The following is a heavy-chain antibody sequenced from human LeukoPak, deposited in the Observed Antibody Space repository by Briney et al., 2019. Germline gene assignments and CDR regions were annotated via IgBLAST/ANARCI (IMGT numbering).Heavy chain of an antibody. D-gene: IGHD6-19*01. CDR2: IFPSGGEI. V-gene: IGHV3-23*01. CDR3: VKARGLSCLAGDAFHL. CDR1: GFTFSTFA. J-gene: IGHJ3*01. Sequence: GGSLRLSCAASGFTFSTFAMIWVRQPPGKGLEWVSSIFPSGGEIHYADSVKGRFTMSRDNSKNTLYLRMNNLRSEDMAVYYCVKARGLSCLAGDAFHLWGQGTMVIVSS.